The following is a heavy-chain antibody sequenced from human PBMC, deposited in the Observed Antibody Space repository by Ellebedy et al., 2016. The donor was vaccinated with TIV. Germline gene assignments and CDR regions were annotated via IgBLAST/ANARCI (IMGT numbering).Heavy chain of an antibody. D-gene: IGHD3-3*01. V-gene: IGHV4-34*01. J-gene: IGHJ4*02. Sequence: MPSETLSLTCAVYGGSFSGYYWSWIRQPPGKGLEWIGEINHSGSTNYNPSLKSRVTISVDTSKNQFSLKLSSVTAADTAVYYCARRRFWSGSFDYWGQGTLVTVSS. CDR2: INHSGST. CDR1: GGSFSGYY. CDR3: ARRRFWSGSFDY.